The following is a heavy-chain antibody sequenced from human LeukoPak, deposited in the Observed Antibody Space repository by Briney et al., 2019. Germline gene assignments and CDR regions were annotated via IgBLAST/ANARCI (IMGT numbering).Heavy chain of an antibody. CDR2: FDPSESYT. CDR1: GYRFTSYW. Sequence: GESLKISCKGSGYRFTSYWISWVRQLPGKGLEWMGRFDPSESYTNYSPSFQGHITISADKSISTAYLQWSSLKASDTAMYYCAGAGIAVAGNAEYFQHWGQGTLVTVSS. CDR3: AGAGIAVAGNAEYFQH. J-gene: IGHJ1*01. V-gene: IGHV5-10-1*01. D-gene: IGHD6-19*01.